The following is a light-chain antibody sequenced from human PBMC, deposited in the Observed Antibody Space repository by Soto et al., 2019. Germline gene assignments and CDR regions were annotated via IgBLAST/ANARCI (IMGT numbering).Light chain of an antibody. CDR2: DVS. CDR3: SSYTSSSTFPCV. J-gene: IGLJ1*01. Sequence: QSVLTQPASVSGSPGQSITISCTGTSSDVGGYNYVSWYQQHPGKAPKVMIYDVSDRPSGVSNCFSGSKSGNTASLTISGLQAEDEADYYCSSYTSSSTFPCVFGTGTKVTVL. CDR1: SSDVGGYNY. V-gene: IGLV2-14*03.